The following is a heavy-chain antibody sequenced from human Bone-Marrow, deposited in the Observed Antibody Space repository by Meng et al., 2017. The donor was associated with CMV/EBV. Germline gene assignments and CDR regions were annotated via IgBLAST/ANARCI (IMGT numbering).Heavy chain of an antibody. CDR2: IKQDGSEK. CDR3: ARDPLYCSSTSCYLWHAFDI. J-gene: IGHJ3*02. D-gene: IGHD2-2*01. Sequence: GESLKISCAASGFTFDDYAMHWVRQAPGKGLEWVANIKQDGSEKYYVDSVKGRFTISRDNAKNSLYLQMNSLRAEDTAVYYCARDPLYCSSTSCYLWHAFDIWGQGTIVTVSS. CDR1: GFTFDDYA. V-gene: IGHV3-7*01.